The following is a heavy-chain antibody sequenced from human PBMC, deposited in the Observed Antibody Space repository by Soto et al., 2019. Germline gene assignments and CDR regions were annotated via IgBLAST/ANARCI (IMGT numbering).Heavy chain of an antibody. V-gene: IGHV3-23*01. CDR3: AKADYSYSWAPGDY. J-gene: IGHJ4*02. Sequence: GGSLRLSCAASGFTFSSYAMSWVRQAPGKGLEWVSSISGSGDTTYYADSVKGRFTISRDNSKNTLYLQMNSLRVEDTALYYCAKADYSYSWAPGDYWGQGTLVTVS. CDR2: ISGSGDTT. D-gene: IGHD6-13*01. CDR1: GFTFSSYA.